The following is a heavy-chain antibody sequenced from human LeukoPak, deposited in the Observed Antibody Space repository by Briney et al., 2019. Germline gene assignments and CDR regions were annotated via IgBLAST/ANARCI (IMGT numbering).Heavy chain of an antibody. CDR2: ISAYNGNT. D-gene: IGHD1-26*01. Sequence: ASVKVSCKASGYTFTGYYMHWVRQAPGQGLEWMGWISAYNGNTNYAQKLQGRVTMTTDTSTSTAYMELRSLRSDDTAVYYCARDRSYSLDYWGQGTLVTVSS. CDR3: ARDRSYSLDY. CDR1: GYTFTGYY. V-gene: IGHV1-18*04. J-gene: IGHJ4*02.